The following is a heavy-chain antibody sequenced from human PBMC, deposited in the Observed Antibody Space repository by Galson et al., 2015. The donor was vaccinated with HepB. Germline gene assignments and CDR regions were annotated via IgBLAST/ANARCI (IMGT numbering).Heavy chain of an antibody. J-gene: IGHJ4*02. CDR1: GLTFSDYY. V-gene: IGHV3-11*01. CDR2: IINSVSIV. D-gene: IGHD1-26*01. Sequence: SVKLSCKASGLTFSDYYISWLRQAPGQGLEWVSYIINSVSIVYYADSVKGRFTITRDNAKNTLYLQMSSLRAEDTAVSYCARSCAGAHPGDFWGQGTLVTVSS. CDR3: ARSCAGAHPGDF.